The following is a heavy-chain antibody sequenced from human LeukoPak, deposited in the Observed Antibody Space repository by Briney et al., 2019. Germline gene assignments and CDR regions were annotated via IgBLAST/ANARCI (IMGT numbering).Heavy chain of an antibody. J-gene: IGHJ6*02. CDR3: ARDRGNDFWSGYLYNYYYYGMDV. Sequence: ASVKVSCKASGYTFTNYGISWVRQPPGQGLEWMGWISAYSGNTNYAQNLQGRVTMTTDTSTSTAYMELRSLRSDDTAVYYCARDRGNDFWSGYLYNYYYYGMDVRGQGTTVTVSS. D-gene: IGHD3-3*01. V-gene: IGHV1-18*01. CDR1: GYTFTNYG. CDR2: ISAYSGNT.